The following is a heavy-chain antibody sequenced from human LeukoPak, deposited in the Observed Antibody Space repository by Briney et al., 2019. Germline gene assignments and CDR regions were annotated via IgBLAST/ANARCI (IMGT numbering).Heavy chain of an antibody. CDR2: ITSSSSYI. Sequence: GGSLRLSCVASGFTFNTYNMNWVRQAPGKGLEWVSSITSSSSYIYYADSVKGRFTISRDNAKSSLYLQMNSLREEDTAVYYCARDPYSGNYGDYYYYYMDVWGKGTTVTISS. J-gene: IGHJ6*03. CDR1: GFTFNTYN. V-gene: IGHV3-21*01. CDR3: ARDPYSGNYGDYYYYYMDV. D-gene: IGHD1-26*01.